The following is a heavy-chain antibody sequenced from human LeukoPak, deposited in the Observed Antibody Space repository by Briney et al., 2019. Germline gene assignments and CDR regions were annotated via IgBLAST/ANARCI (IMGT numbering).Heavy chain of an antibody. J-gene: IGHJ4*02. CDR2: IYYSGST. D-gene: IGHD1-26*01. Sequence: SETLSLTRTVSGGSISSSSYYWGWIRQPPGKGLEWIGSIYYSGSTYYNPSLKSRVTISVDTSKNQFSLKLSSVTAADTAVYYCARLTGSYSSHFDYWGQGTLVTVSS. CDR1: GGSISSSSYY. CDR3: ARLTGSYSSHFDY. V-gene: IGHV4-39*07.